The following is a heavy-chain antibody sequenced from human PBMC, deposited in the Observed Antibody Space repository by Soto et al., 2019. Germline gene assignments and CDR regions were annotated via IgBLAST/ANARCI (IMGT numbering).Heavy chain of an antibody. V-gene: IGHV3-30*18. J-gene: IGHJ4*02. Sequence: WSLRLSCAASGFTFSSYGMHWVRQAPGKGLEWVAVISYDGSDKYYADSVKGRFTISRDNSKNTLYLQMNSLRAEDTTVYYCAKDRIAAAGTGPKTWRKHFDFWRQETLVTTSS. CDR1: GFTFSSYG. CDR3: AKDRIAAAGTGPKTWRKHFDF. D-gene: IGHD6-13*01. CDR2: ISYDGSDK.